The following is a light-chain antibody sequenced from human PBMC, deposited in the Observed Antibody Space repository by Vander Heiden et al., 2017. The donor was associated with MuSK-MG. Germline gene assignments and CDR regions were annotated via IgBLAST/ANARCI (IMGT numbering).Light chain of an antibody. Sequence: SPATLSLSPGERAPLSCRASQSVSNSLAWYQQKPGQAPKLLIYDISNRATDIPPRFSGSGSGTDFTLTITSLEPEDFAVYYCQQRSRWPRTFGQGTKVEI. CDR1: QSVSNS. V-gene: IGKV3-11*01. CDR3: QQRSRWPRT. J-gene: IGKJ1*01. CDR2: DIS.